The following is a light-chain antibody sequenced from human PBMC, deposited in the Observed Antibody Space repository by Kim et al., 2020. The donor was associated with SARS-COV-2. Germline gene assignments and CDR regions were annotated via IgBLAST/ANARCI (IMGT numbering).Light chain of an antibody. CDR3: CAYAGSHYV. J-gene: IGLJ1*01. CDR2: EVS. V-gene: IGLV2-23*02. CDR1: SRDVGSYDL. Sequence: PGQSITISCTGTSRDVGSYDLVSWYQQDPGKAPKVMIYEVSKRPSGVSNRFSGSKSGNTASLTISGLQTEDEADYYCCAYAGSHYVCGTGTKVTVL.